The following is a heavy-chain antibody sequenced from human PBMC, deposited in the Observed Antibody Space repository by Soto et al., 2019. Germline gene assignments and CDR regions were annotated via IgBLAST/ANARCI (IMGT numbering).Heavy chain of an antibody. CDR3: ARLHDYGDYGPIHREGYYYYGMDV. Sequence: QVQLVQSGAEVKKPGSSVKVSCKASGGTFSSYAISWVRQAPGQGLEWMGGIIPIFGTANYAQKFQGRVTITADESTSTAYMELSSLRSEDTAVYYCARLHDYGDYGPIHREGYYYYGMDVWGQGTTVTVSS. CDR1: GGTFSSYA. CDR2: IIPIFGTA. V-gene: IGHV1-69*01. D-gene: IGHD4-17*01. J-gene: IGHJ6*02.